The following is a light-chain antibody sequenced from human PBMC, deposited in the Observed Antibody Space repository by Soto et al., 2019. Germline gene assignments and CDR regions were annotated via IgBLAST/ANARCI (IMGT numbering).Light chain of an antibody. J-gene: IGKJ4*01. CDR2: WAS. Sequence: DIVMTQSPDSLAVSLGERATINCKSSQSVLYSSNNKNYLAWYQQKPGQPPKLLIYWASTRGSGVPDRFSGSGSGTDFTLTISSLQAEDVAVYFCQQYYRTPLTFGGGTKVEIK. CDR3: QQYYRTPLT. CDR1: QSVLYSSNNKNY. V-gene: IGKV4-1*01.